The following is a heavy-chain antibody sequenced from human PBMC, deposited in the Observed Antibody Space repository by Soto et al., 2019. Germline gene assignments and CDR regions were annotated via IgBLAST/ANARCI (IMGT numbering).Heavy chain of an antibody. CDR1: GFTVSSNY. V-gene: IGHV3-66*01. J-gene: IGHJ4*02. CDR2: IYSGGST. Sequence: GGSLRLSCAASGFTVSSNYMSWVRQAPGKGLEWVSVIYSGGSTYYADSVKGRFTISRDNSKNTLYLQMNSLRAEDTAVYYCARGPYYGSGSPDYFDYWGQGTLVTVSS. CDR3: ARGPYYGSGSPDYFDY. D-gene: IGHD3-10*01.